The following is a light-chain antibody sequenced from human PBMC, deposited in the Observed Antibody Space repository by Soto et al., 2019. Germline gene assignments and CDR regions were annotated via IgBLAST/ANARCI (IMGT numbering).Light chain of an antibody. V-gene: IGKV3-20*01. Sequence: EIVLTQSPATLSLSPGERATLSCRASQSFSNNYLAWYQQKPGQAPRLLIYGASNRATGIPDRFSGSGSGTDFTLTISRLEPEDFAVYYCQQYGSSGTFGQGTKVDI. CDR3: QQYGSSGT. CDR2: GAS. J-gene: IGKJ1*01. CDR1: QSFSNNY.